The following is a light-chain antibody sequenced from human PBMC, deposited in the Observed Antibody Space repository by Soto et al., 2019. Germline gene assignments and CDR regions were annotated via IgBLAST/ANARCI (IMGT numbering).Light chain of an antibody. CDR1: TSDVGAYNL. V-gene: IGLV2-11*01. J-gene: IGLJ3*02. CDR2: DVT. CDR3: CSYAGNFIWV. Sequence: QSALTQPRSVSGSPGQSVTLSCDGSTSDVGAYNLVSWYQQHPGEAPKLMIFDVTKRPSGVPYRVSGSKSGNTASLTISGLQADDEADYYCCSYAGNFIWVFGGGTKVTVL.